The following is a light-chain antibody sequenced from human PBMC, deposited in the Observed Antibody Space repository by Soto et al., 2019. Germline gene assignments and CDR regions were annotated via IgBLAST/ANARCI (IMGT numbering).Light chain of an antibody. CDR2: DAS. V-gene: IGKV3-11*01. CDR1: QSIRTS. J-gene: IGKJ5*01. Sequence: EFVLTQSPATLALSPGERATLSCMASQSIRTSLACYQQKPGQAPRLVIFDASNRANGVPARFGGSGSGTDFTLTINSLEPEDFAVYYCQQRNVWPPITFGQGTRLEIK. CDR3: QQRNVWPPIT.